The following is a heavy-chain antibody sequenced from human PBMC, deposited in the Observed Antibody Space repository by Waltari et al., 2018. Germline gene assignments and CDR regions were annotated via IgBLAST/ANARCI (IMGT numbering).Heavy chain of an antibody. CDR1: GYTFTSYD. Sequence: QVQLVQSGAEVKKPGASVKVSCKASGYTFTSYDINWVRTATGQGLEWMGWMNPNSGNTGYAQKFQGRVTMTRNTSISTAYMELSSLRSEDTAVYYCARGRFYYGSGSSDAFDIWGQGTMVTVSS. V-gene: IGHV1-8*01. CDR3: ARGRFYYGSGSSDAFDI. J-gene: IGHJ3*02. CDR2: MNPNSGNT. D-gene: IGHD3-10*01.